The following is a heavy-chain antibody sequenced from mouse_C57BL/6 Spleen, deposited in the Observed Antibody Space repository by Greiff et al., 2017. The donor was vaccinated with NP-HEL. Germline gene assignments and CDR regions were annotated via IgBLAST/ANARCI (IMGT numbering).Heavy chain of an antibody. V-gene: IGHV1-66*01. CDR2: IYPGSGNT. CDR1: GYSFTSYY. D-gene: IGHD1-1*01. CDR3: ARGLLLRTGAMDY. J-gene: IGHJ4*01. Sequence: QVQLQQSGPELVKPGASVKISCKASGYSFTSYYIHWVKQRPGQGLEWIGWIYPGSGNTKYNEKFKGKATLTADTSSSTAYMQLSSLTSEDSAVYYCARGLLLRTGAMDYWGQGTSVTVSS.